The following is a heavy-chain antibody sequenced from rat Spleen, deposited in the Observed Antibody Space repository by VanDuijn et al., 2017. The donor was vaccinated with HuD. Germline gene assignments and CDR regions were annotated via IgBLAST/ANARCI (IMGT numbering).Heavy chain of an antibody. J-gene: IGHJ2*01. CDR2: IWGNGSP. V-gene: IGHV2-13*01. Sequence: QVQLKESGPGLVQPSQPLSLTCTVSGFSLSNYGVIWVRQPPGKGLEWMGVIWGNGSPNYNSALKSRLSISRDTSKSQVFLKLNSLQTEDTAMYFCASRGRTYWGQGVMVTVSS. CDR1: GFSLSNYG. CDR3: ASRGRTY.